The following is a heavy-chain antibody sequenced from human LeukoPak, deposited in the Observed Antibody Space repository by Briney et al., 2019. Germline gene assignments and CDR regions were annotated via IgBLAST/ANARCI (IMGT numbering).Heavy chain of an antibody. Sequence: PGGSLRLSCAASGFTFSSYSMNWVRQAPGKGLEWVSSISSSSSYIYYADSVKGRFTISRDNAKNSLYLQMNSLRAEDTAVYYCARAGGYDSSGYYSRHWGQGTLVTVSS. V-gene: IGHV3-21*01. CDR2: ISSSSSYI. D-gene: IGHD3-22*01. CDR1: GFTFSSYS. CDR3: ARAGGYDSSGYYSRH. J-gene: IGHJ4*02.